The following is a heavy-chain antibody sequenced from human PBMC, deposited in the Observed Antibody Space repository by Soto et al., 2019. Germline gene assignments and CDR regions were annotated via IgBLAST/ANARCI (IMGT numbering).Heavy chain of an antibody. CDR1: GFTFSSYA. CDR3: AKDRYYCSGGSCYAEYFDY. J-gene: IGHJ4*02. CDR2: ISGSGGST. D-gene: IGHD2-15*01. V-gene: IGHV3-23*01. Sequence: EVQLLESGGGLVQPGGSLRLSCAASGFTFSSYAMSWVRQAPGKGLEWVSAISGSGGSTYYADSVKGRFTISRDNSKNTQYLQMNSLRAEDTDVYYCAKDRYYCSGGSCYAEYFDYWGQGTLVTVSS.